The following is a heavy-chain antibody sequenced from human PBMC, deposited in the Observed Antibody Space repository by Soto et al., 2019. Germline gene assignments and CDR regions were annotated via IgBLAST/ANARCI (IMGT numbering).Heavy chain of an antibody. CDR3: SKGARGYSPAAMDV. Sequence: EVPLLESGGGLVQPGGSLRLSCAASEFSFGGYAISWVRLAPGKGLEWVSGISGSGSTAFYADSVRGRFTISRDNSKNTLYLQMNSLRAEDTAVYYCSKGARGYSPAAMDVWGQGTKVTVSS. CDR1: EFSFGGYA. J-gene: IGHJ6*02. CDR2: ISGSGSTA. V-gene: IGHV3-23*01. D-gene: IGHD5-18*01.